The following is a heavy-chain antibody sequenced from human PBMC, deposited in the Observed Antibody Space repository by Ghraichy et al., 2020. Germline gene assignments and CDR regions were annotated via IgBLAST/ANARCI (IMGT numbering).Heavy chain of an antibody. V-gene: IGHV3-48*02. CDR2: ITSSGRTT. J-gene: IGHJ6*02. CDR3: ARGSGVVRFYYYAGMDV. D-gene: IGHD4-23*01. CDR1: GFTFGSYS. Sequence: GSLRLSCVGSGFTFGSYSMNWVRQSPGKGLEWVSYITSSGRTTFYADAVKGRFTISRDNAQNSLYLRMKSLREEDTAVYYCARGSGVVRFYYYAGMDVWGQGTTVTISS.